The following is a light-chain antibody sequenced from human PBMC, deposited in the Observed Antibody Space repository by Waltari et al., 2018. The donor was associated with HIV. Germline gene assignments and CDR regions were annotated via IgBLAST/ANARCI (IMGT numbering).Light chain of an antibody. J-gene: IGKJ1*01. CDR2: WAS. V-gene: IGKV4-1*01. Sequence: DIVMTQSPDSLALSLGERATINCKSSQTIFYSSTNKNDLACYQQKPGQNPKLLIYWASTRDYGVPYRFSGSGSGTDFTLTIRNLQSEDVAIYFCQQYYSNPPTFGQGTKVEVK. CDR3: QQYYSNPPT. CDR1: QTIFYSSTNKND.